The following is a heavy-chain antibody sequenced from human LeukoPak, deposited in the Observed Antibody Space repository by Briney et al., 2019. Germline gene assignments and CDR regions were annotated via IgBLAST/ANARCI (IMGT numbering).Heavy chain of an antibody. CDR1: GYTLTELS. V-gene: IGHV1-24*01. J-gene: IGHJ6*02. Sequence: GASVKVSCKVSGYTLTELSMHWVRQAPGKGLEWMGGFDPEDGETIYAQKFQGRVTMTEDTSTDTAYMELSSLRSEDTAVYYCAGLSGGPKPYYYYGMDVWGQGTTVTVSS. CDR2: FDPEDGET. CDR3: AGLSGGPKPYYYYGMDV. D-gene: IGHD1-20*01.